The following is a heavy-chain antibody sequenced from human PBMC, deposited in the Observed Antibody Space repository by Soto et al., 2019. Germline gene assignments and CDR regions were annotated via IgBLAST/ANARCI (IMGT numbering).Heavy chain of an antibody. CDR2: IYYTGAA. Sequence: TLSLTCSVSGGSVATGGTYWCWARLLPGKGLQWVGYIYYTGAAYYNPALQSRVTISLDTSENQFSMKLTSVTAAETAVYYCASGNLNNIYFDLWGK. J-gene: IGHJ4*02. CDR1: GGSVATGGTY. V-gene: IGHV4-31*03. D-gene: IGHD1-20*01. CDR3: ASGNLNNIYFDL.